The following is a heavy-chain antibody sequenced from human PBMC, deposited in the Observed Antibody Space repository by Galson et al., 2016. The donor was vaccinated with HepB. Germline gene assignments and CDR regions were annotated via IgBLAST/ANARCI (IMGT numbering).Heavy chain of an antibody. CDR3: ARSLEIVDYQYYGMDV. Sequence: QSGAEVKKPGESLKISCKGSGYRFTSYRITWVRQMPGKGLKWMGRIDPSDSYTNYSPSFHGHVTISVDQSINTAYLQWSRLEASDTARYYCARSLEIVDYQYYGMDVWGQGTTVTVSS. CDR2: IDPSDSYT. V-gene: IGHV5-10-1*01. D-gene: IGHD3-10*01. J-gene: IGHJ6*02. CDR1: GYRFTSYR.